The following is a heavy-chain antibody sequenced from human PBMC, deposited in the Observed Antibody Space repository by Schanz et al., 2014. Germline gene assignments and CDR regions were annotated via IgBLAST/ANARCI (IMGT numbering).Heavy chain of an antibody. CDR3: AKCIGWYGRCAFDI. Sequence: QVYLVQSGGGVVQPGRSLRLSCAASGFIFSGYGMHWVRQAPGKGLEWVAVIYSGGSTFYTDSVKGRFTISRDNSKNTLYLQMNSLIAEDTAVYYCAKCIGWYGRCAFDIWGQGTMVTVSS. CDR2: IYSGGST. J-gene: IGHJ3*02. D-gene: IGHD6-19*01. V-gene: IGHV3-NL1*01. CDR1: GFIFSGYG.